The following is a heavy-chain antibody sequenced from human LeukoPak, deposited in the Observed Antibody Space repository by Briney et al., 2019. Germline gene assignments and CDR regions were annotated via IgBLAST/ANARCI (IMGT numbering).Heavy chain of an antibody. V-gene: IGHV1-69*13. CDR1: GYTFTSYA. Sequence: ASVKVSCTASGYTFTSYAISWVRQAPGQGLEWMGGIIPIFGTANYAQKFQGRVTITADESTSTAYMELSSLRSEDTAVYYCARNSYGGDNWFDPWGQGTLVTVSS. D-gene: IGHD4-23*01. J-gene: IGHJ5*02. CDR3: ARNSYGGDNWFDP. CDR2: IIPIFGTA.